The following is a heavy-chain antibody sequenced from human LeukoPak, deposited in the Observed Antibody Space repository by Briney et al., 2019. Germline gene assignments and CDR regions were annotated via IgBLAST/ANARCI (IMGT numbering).Heavy chain of an antibody. CDR3: AKVDQLVSSFGY. CDR2: INHSGST. D-gene: IGHD1-1*01. CDR1: GGSFSGYY. Sequence: KPSEALSLTCAVYGGSFSGYYWSWIRQPPGKGLEWIGEINHSGSTNYNPSLKSRVTISVDTSKNQFSLKLSSVTAADTAVYYCAKVDQLVSSFGYWGQGTLVTVSS. J-gene: IGHJ4*02. V-gene: IGHV4-34*01.